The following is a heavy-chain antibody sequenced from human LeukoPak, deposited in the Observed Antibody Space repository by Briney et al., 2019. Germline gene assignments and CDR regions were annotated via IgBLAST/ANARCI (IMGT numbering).Heavy chain of an antibody. CDR3: ARPDNFWSGYSFDS. D-gene: IGHD3-3*01. V-gene: IGHV3-21*01. J-gene: IGHJ4*02. CDR1: GFTFSSYS. CDR2: ITGSSSYV. Sequence: GGSLRLSCAASGFTFSSYSMNWVRQAPGKGLEWVSSITGSSSYVYYADSVKGRFTISRDNAKNSLYLQMNSLRAEDTAVYYCARPDNFWSGYSFDSWGQGTLVTVSS.